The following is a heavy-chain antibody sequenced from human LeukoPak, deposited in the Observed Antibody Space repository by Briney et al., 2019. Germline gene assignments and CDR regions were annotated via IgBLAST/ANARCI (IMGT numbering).Heavy chain of an antibody. CDR3: AKAWASSRDFDY. J-gene: IGHJ4*02. Sequence: GRSPRLSCAASGFTFSDYAMHWVRQAPGKGLGWVASISYDGVNKYYADSVKGRFTISRDNSNNTLYLQVNGLRAEDTAVYYCAKAWASSRDFDYWGQGTLVTVSS. CDR1: GFTFSDYA. D-gene: IGHD6-13*01. V-gene: IGHV3-30-3*01. CDR2: ISYDGVNK.